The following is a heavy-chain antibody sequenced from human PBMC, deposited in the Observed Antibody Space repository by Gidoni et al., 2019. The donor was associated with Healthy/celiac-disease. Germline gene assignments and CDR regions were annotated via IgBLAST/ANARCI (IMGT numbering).Heavy chain of an antibody. Sequence: EVQLVESGGCLVQPGMSLILSCAASGFTFDASARPWCRQAPGKGLGWFSGSSWNSGSIGYSDSVKGRFTISRDNAKNSLYLQMNSLRAEDTALYYCAKDTGPHYYDSSGTFDYWGQGTLVTVSS. V-gene: IGHV3-9*01. CDR1: GFTFDASA. CDR3: AKDTGPHYYDSSGTFDY. CDR2: SSWNSGSI. D-gene: IGHD3-22*01. J-gene: IGHJ4*02.